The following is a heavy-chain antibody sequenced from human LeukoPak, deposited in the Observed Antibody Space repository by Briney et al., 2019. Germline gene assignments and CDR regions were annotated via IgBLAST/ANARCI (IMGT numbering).Heavy chain of an antibody. CDR2: IRQDGGET. CDR3: ATYSSLNTREFQY. V-gene: IGHV3-7*01. Sequence: GGSLRLSCATSGFIFSRYWMSWVRQAPGKGLEWVANIRQDGGETYYGDSVKGRFIISRDNAKNSLFLQMNRLRAEDTAVYYCATYSSLNTREFQYWGQGTLVTVSP. CDR1: GFIFSRYW. J-gene: IGHJ1*01. D-gene: IGHD3-22*01.